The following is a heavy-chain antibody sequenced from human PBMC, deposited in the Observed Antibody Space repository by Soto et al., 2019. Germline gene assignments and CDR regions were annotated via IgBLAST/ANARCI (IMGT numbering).Heavy chain of an antibody. CDR3: AKWGIVATIPYYFDY. Sequence: GGSLRLSCAASAFTFSSYAMSWVRQAPGKGLEWVSAISGGGGITCYADSVKGRFTISRDNSKNTLYLQMNSLRAEDTAIYYCAKWGIVATIPYYFDYWGQGALVTVSS. CDR2: ISGGGGIT. J-gene: IGHJ4*02. V-gene: IGHV3-23*01. D-gene: IGHD5-12*01. CDR1: AFTFSSYA.